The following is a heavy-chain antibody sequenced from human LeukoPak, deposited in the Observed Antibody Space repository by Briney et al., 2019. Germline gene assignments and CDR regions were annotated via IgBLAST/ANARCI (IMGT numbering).Heavy chain of an antibody. CDR2: INHSGST. J-gene: IGHJ5*02. Sequence: KPSETLSLTCAVYGGSFSGYYWSWIRQPPGKGLEWIGEINHSGSTNYNPSLKSRVTISVDTSKNQFSLKLSSVTAADTAVYYCARLADITMVRGVGWFDPWGQGTLVTVSS. D-gene: IGHD3-10*01. CDR1: GGSFSGYY. V-gene: IGHV4-34*01. CDR3: ARLADITMVRGVGWFDP.